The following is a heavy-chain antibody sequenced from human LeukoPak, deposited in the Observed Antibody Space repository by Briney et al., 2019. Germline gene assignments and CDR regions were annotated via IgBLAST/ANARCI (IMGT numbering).Heavy chain of an antibody. CDR1: GFTFSSYS. J-gene: IGHJ4*02. Sequence: GGSLRLSCAASGFTFSSYSMNWVRQAPGKGLEWVSSISGSSSYIYYADSVKGRFTISRDNAKNSLYLQMNSLRAEDTAVYYCARGAMVRGVTHDYWGQGTLVTVSS. D-gene: IGHD3-10*01. CDR3: ARGAMVRGVTHDY. CDR2: ISGSSSYI. V-gene: IGHV3-21*01.